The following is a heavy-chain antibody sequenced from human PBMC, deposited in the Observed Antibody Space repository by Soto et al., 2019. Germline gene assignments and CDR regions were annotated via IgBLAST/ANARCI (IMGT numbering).Heavy chain of an antibody. V-gene: IGHV3-49*03. CDR1: GFTFGDYA. CDR3: TIPLTMVRGVAPYYYYYMDV. CDR2: IRSKAYGGTT. Sequence: GGSLRLSCTASGFTFGDYAMSWFRQAPGKGLEWVGFIRSKAYGGTTEYAASVKGRFTISRDDSKSIAYLQMNSLKTEDTAVYYCTIPLTMVRGVAPYYYYYMDVWGKGTTVTVSS. J-gene: IGHJ6*03. D-gene: IGHD3-10*01.